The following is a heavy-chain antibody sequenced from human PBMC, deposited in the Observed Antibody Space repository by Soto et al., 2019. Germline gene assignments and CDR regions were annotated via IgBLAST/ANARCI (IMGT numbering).Heavy chain of an antibody. CDR1: GGSISSSSYD. J-gene: IGHJ4*02. CDR3: ARHRTQIVAVTAIDY. CDR2: IYYSGRT. Sequence: PSETLAITCTVSGGSISSSSYDGAWLSQPPGKGLEWIGSIYYSGRTNYNPSLKSRVIISVDTSKNQFSLKLTSVTAADTAVHYCARHRTQIVAVTAIDYWGQGTRVTVSS. V-gene: IGHV4-39*01. D-gene: IGHD2-21*02.